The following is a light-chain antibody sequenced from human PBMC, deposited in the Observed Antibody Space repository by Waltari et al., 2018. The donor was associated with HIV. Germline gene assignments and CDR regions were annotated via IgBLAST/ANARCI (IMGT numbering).Light chain of an antibody. CDR3: QQYYLVPYT. CDR2: GAS. CDR1: QSLLYGSNNKNY. J-gene: IGKJ2*01. V-gene: IGKV4-1*01. Sequence: DVVMTQSPDSLTVSVGERATLNCKSSQSLLYGSNNKNYLGWYQQRPGHRRKRLFYGASTRQSGGPARFRGSRSGTVFILTISSLQAEYVAVYYCQQYYLVPYTFGQGTKLEIK.